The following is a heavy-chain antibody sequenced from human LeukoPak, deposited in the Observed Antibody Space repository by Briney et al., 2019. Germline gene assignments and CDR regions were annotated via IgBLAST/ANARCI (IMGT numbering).Heavy chain of an antibody. Sequence: ASVKVSCKASGYTFTSYYMHWVRQAPGQGLEWMGIINPSGGSTSYAQKFQGRVTMTRDTSTSTVYMELSSLRSEDTAVYYCARDTTGGEYSSSSIDYWGQGTLVTVSS. V-gene: IGHV1-46*01. D-gene: IGHD6-6*01. CDR1: GYTFTSYY. CDR3: ARDTTGGEYSSSSIDY. CDR2: INPSGGST. J-gene: IGHJ4*02.